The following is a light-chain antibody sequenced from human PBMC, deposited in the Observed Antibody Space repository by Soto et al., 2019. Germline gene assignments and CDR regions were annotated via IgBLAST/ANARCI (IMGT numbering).Light chain of an antibody. J-gene: IGLJ1*01. CDR3: SSSTSRSTYV. CDR1: SSDVGGYNY. CDR2: DVS. Sequence: QSVLTQPASVSGSPGQSITISFTGTSSDVGGYNYVSWYQQYPGKVPKLMIYDVSYRPSGVSNRFSCSKSGNTASLTISGLQAEDEADYYRSSSTSRSTYVFGTGTKLTVL. V-gene: IGLV2-14*01.